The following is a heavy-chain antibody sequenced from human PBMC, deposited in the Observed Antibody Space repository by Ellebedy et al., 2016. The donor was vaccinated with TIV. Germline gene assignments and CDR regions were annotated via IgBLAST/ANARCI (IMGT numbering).Heavy chain of an antibody. V-gene: IGHV3-66*01. CDR1: TFTVSYNY. Sequence: GGSLRLSCAASTFTVSYNYMNWVRQAPGKGPEWVSGIYTDDTTYYAASVKGRFTISRDNAKNTLYLHIDSLRTEDTAVYYCARASFYDVDLSGWYFDLWGRGTLVTVSS. J-gene: IGHJ2*01. CDR2: IYTDDTT. CDR3: ARASFYDVDLSGWYFDL. D-gene: IGHD3-10*02.